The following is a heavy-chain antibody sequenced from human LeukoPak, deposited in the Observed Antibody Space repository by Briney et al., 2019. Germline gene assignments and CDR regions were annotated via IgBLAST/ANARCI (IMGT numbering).Heavy chain of an antibody. V-gene: IGHV4-59*12. Sequence: SETLSLTCTVSGGSISSYYWSWIRQPPGKGLEWIGYIYYSGSTNYNPSLKSRVTISVDTSKNQFSLKLSSVTAADTAVYYCAKDYGDSGGTFDIWGQGTMVTVSS. CDR2: IYYSGST. CDR3: AKDYGDSGGTFDI. J-gene: IGHJ3*02. CDR1: GGSISSYY. D-gene: IGHD4-17*01.